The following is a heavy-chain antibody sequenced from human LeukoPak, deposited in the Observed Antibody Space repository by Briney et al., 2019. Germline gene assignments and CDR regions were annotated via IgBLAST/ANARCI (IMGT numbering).Heavy chain of an antibody. CDR1: GYTFTSYG. Sequence: ASVKVSCKASGYTFTSYGISWVRQAPGQGLEWVGWISAYNRDTSYAQKVQGRVTLTTDTSTTTAYMELRSLRSDDTAVYYCARDTSGGPYFDYWGQGTLVTVAS. CDR2: ISAYNRDT. V-gene: IGHV1-18*01. CDR3: ARDTSGGPYFDY. D-gene: IGHD4-23*01. J-gene: IGHJ4*02.